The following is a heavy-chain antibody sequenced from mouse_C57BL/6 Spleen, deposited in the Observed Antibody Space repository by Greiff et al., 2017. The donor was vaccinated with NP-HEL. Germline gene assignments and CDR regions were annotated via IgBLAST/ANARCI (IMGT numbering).Heavy chain of an antibody. J-gene: IGHJ3*01. Sequence: QVQLQQPGAELVKPGASVTLSCKASGYTFTSYWMHWVKQRPGQGLEWIGMIHPNSGSTNYNEKFKSKATLTVDKSSSTAYMQLSSLTSEDSAVYYCARDDYDPAWFAYWGQGTLVTVSA. V-gene: IGHV1-64*01. D-gene: IGHD2-4*01. CDR3: ARDDYDPAWFAY. CDR2: IHPNSGST. CDR1: GYTFTSYW.